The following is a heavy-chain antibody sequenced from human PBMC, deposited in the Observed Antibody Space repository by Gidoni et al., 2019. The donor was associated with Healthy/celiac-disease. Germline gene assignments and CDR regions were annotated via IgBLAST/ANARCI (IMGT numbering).Heavy chain of an antibody. CDR1: GFTFSSYA. D-gene: IGHD1-20*01. CDR3: AKDRDNWNYFDY. CDR2: ISGSGGST. Sequence: EVQLLESGGGLVQPGGSLRLSCAASGFTFSSYAMSWVRQAPGKGLEWFSAISGSGGSTYYADSVKGRFTISRDNSKNTLYLQMNSLRAEDTAVYYCAKDRDNWNYFDYWGQGTLVTVSS. V-gene: IGHV3-23*01. J-gene: IGHJ4*02.